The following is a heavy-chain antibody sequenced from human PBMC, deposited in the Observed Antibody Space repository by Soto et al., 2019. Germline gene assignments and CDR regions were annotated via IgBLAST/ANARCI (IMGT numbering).Heavy chain of an antibody. CDR3: ARLSAVADIGWFDP. CDR1: GGSISSYY. J-gene: IGHJ5*02. CDR2: IYYSGST. Sequence: PSETLSLTCTVSGGSISSYYWSWIRQPPGKGLEWIGYIYYSGSTNYNPSLKSRVTISVDTSKNQFSLKLSSVTAADTAVYYCARLSAVADIGWFDPWGQGTLVTVSS. V-gene: IGHV4-59*08. D-gene: IGHD2-15*01.